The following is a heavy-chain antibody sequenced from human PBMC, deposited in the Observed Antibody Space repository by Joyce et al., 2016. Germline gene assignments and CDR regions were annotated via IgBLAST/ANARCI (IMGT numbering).Heavy chain of an antibody. CDR3: ASGFNFKGRSFFDY. CDR2: IYHNEST. CDR1: GASVSSGGYS. V-gene: IGHV4-30-2*01. D-gene: IGHD3-10*01. Sequence: QLQLQESGSGLVKPSQTLSLTCSVSGASVSSGGYSWGWIRQPPGKDLEWIGYIYHNESTDYNPSLKRRVTISVDRSKNQFSLKLASVNAADTAVYYCASGFNFKGRSFFDYWGQGALVTVSS. J-gene: IGHJ4*02.